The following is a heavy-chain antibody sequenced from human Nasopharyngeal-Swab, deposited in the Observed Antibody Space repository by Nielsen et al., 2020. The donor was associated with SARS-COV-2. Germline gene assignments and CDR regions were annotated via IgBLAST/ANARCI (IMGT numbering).Heavy chain of an antibody. J-gene: IGHJ3*02. D-gene: IGHD2-2*01. Sequence: GESLKISCAASGFTLRSYDVHWVRQTPGEGLEWVSVIASSGATSYLDSVKGRFTVSRDNVKNSVYLQINSLRAGDTAVYYCAREQLCIRGTRCLDAFDIWGQGTMVTVSS. CDR1: GFTLRSYD. V-gene: IGHV3-13*01. CDR2: IASSGAT. CDR3: AREQLCIRGTRCLDAFDI.